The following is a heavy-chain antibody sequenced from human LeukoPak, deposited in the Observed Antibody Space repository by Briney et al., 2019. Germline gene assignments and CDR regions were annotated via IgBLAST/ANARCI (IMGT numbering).Heavy chain of an antibody. CDR2: IRSKANSYAT. D-gene: IGHD5-12*01. CDR3: TRLALGYSGYGGNDY. Sequence: GGSLRLSCAASGFTFSGSAMHWVRQASGKGLEWVGRIRSKANSYATAYAASVKGRFTISRDDSKNTAYLQMNSLKTEDTAVYYCTRLALGYSGYGGNDYWGQGTLVTVSS. J-gene: IGHJ4*02. CDR1: GFTFSGSA. V-gene: IGHV3-73*01.